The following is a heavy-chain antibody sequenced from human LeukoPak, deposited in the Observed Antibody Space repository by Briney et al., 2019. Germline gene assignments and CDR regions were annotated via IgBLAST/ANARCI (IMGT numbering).Heavy chain of an antibody. CDR1: GGSISSGGYY. CDR2: IYYSGST. Sequence: SQTLSLTCTVSGGSISSGGYYWSWIRQHPGKGLEWIGYIYYSGSTYYNPSLKSRVTISVDTSKNQFSLKLSSVTAADTAVYYCARCPYYYDSSGQTFDAFDIWGQGTMVTVSS. J-gene: IGHJ3*02. D-gene: IGHD3-22*01. CDR3: ARCPYYYDSSGQTFDAFDI. V-gene: IGHV4-31*03.